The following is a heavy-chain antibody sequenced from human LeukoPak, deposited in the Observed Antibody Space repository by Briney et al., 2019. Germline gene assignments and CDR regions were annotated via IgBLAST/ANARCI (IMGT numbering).Heavy chain of an antibody. V-gene: IGHV4-4*02. D-gene: IGHD3-9*01. CDR1: GGSITSNNW. CDR2: IFHSGTT. J-gene: IGHJ4*02. CDR3: ARDHDILTGYSPRHFDF. Sequence: SETLSLTCAVSGGSITSNNWWSWVRQPPGKGLEWIGEIFHSGTTNYNASLRNRVTISVDKSKNQFSLKLSSVTAADTAVYHCARDHDILTGYSPRHFDFWGQGTLVTVSS.